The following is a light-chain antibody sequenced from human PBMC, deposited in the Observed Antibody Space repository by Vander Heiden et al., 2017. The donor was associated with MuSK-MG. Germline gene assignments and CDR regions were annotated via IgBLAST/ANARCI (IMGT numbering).Light chain of an antibody. V-gene: IGLV6-57*01. J-gene: IGLJ1*01. Sequence: FMLTQRHSASESHGKTVTISCPRRSGRIASNDVQWYQQRPGSHLATVIYEDDQRPSGVAARISDSIDSSSNSASLTISELKPENETDYSCQSYDGTTPFVFGTGPKVTVL. CDR3: QSYDGTTPFV. CDR2: EDD. CDR1: SGRIASND.